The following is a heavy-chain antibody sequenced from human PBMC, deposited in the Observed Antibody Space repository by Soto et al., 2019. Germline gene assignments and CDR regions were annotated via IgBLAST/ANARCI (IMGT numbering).Heavy chain of an antibody. Sequence: GGSLRLSCAASGFTFSTYAMHWVRQAPGKGLEWVGFIRSQPYGGTTQYAASVRGRFTISRDDSKGIAYLQMNSLKSEDSGVYYCIGSFPFWGQGTLVTVSS. CDR3: IGSFPF. CDR2: IRSQPYGGTT. J-gene: IGHJ1*01. CDR1: GFTFSTYA. V-gene: IGHV3-49*04. D-gene: IGHD3-10*01.